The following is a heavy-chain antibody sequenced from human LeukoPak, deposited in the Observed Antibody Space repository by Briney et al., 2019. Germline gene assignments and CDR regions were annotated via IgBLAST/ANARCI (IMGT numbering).Heavy chain of an antibody. D-gene: IGHD1-26*01. V-gene: IGHV4-4*02. CDR3: SRESGAFCLFGY. CDR2: ISLTGQT. J-gene: IGHJ4*02. Sequence: SGTLSLTCGVPGGSISGTNWWSWVRQPPGQGLEWIGEISLTGQTNYNPSLNGRVTMSLDKSSNQLSLNLTSVTAADTATYYCSRESGAFCLFGYWGQGTLVIVSS. CDR1: GGSISGTNW.